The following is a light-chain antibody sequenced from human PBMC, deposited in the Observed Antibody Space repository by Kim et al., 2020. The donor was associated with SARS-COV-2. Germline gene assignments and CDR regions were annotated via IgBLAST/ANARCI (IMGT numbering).Light chain of an antibody. CDR1: QSVSSY. CDR2: DAS. Sequence: SPGEGATLSCRASQSVSSYLAWYQQKPGQAPRLLIYDASNRATGIPARFSGSGSGTDFTLTISSLEPEDFAVYYCQQRSNWPLFTFGGGTKVDIK. J-gene: IGKJ4*01. V-gene: IGKV3-11*01. CDR3: QQRSNWPLFT.